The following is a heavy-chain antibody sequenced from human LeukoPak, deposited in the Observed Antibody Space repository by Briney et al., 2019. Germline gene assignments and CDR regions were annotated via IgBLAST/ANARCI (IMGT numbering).Heavy chain of an antibody. D-gene: IGHD3-16*01. J-gene: IGHJ4*02. CDR1: GFTFGDYA. CDR2: IRSKAYGGTT. V-gene: IGHV3-49*03. CDR3: TSHPIMITFGGANY. Sequence: GGSLRLSCTAPGFTFGDYAMSWFRQAPGKGLEWVGFIRSKAYGGTTEYAASVKGRFTISRDDSKSIAYLQMNSLKTEDTAVYYCTSHPIMITFGGANYWGQGTLVTVSS.